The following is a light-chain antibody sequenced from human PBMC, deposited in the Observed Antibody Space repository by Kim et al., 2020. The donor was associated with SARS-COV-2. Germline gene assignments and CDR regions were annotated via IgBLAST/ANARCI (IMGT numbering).Light chain of an antibody. Sequence: EIVLTQSPGTLSLSPGERATLSCRASQSVSSSYLAWYQQKPGQAPRLLIYGASSRATGIPDRFSGSGSGTDFTLTISRLEPEDFAAYYCQQYGSSPTFGGGTKVEI. J-gene: IGKJ4*01. V-gene: IGKV3-20*01. CDR2: GAS. CDR1: QSVSSSY. CDR3: QQYGSSPT.